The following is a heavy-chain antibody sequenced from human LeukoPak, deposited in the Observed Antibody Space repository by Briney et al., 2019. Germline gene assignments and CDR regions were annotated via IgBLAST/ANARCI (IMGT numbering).Heavy chain of an antibody. CDR3: ARDGGVVVVPAAASDYYGMDV. V-gene: IGHV1-69*13. D-gene: IGHD2-2*01. J-gene: IGHJ6*02. Sequence: GASVKVSCKASGGTFSSYAISWVRQAPGQGLEWMGGIIPIFGTANYAQKFQGRVTITADESTGTAYMELSSLRSEDTAVYYCARDGGVVVVPAAASDYYGMDVWGQGTTVTVSS. CDR2: IIPIFGTA. CDR1: GGTFSSYA.